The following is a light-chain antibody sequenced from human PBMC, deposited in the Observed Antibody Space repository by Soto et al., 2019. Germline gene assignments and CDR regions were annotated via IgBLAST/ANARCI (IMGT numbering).Light chain of an antibody. CDR1: QSVSSY. V-gene: IGKV3-11*01. CDR3: QQRSHWLFT. J-gene: IGKJ3*01. CDR2: DAS. Sequence: EIVLTQSPATLSLSPWERATLSCRASQSVSSYLAWYQQKPGQAPRLLIYDASNRATGIPARFSGSGSGTDFTLTISSLEPEDIALYYCQQRSHWLFTFGPGTKVDIK.